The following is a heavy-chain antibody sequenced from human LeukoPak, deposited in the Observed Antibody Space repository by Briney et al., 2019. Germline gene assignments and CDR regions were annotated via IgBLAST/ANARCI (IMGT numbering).Heavy chain of an antibody. CDR1: GGTFSSYA. CDR3: ARSRIGYCSGGSCYPEIDSSGYYLYYFDY. Sequence: ASVKVSCKASGGTFSSYAISWVRQAPGQGLGWMGGIIPIFGTANYAQKFQGRVTITTDESTSTAYMELSSLRSEDTAVYYCARSRIGYCSGGSCYPEIDSSGYYLYYFDYWGQGTLVTVSS. V-gene: IGHV1-69*05. CDR2: IIPIFGTA. D-gene: IGHD2-15*01. J-gene: IGHJ4*02.